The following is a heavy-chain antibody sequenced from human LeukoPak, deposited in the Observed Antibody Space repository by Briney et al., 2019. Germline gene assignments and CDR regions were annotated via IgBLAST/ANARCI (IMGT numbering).Heavy chain of an antibody. J-gene: IGHJ6*03. V-gene: IGHV4-4*02. CDR1: GGSISSSNW. CDR3: ARGRRMLYHFYYYIDV. CDR2: IYHSGST. D-gene: IGHD2-8*01. Sequence: PSGTLSLTCAVSGGSISSSNWWSWVRQPPGKGLEWIGEIYHSGSTNCAPSLKSRVSMSIDTSKSQFSLNLRSVTAADTAVYYCARGRRMLYHFYYYIDVWGNGTTVTVSS.